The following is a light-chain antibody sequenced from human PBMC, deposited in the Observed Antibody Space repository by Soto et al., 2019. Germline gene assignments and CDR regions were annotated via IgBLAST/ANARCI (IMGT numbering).Light chain of an antibody. J-gene: IGKJ1*01. V-gene: IGKV1-39*01. CDR1: QSVSSY. Sequence: DIQMTQSPSSLSASTGDRVTISCRASQSVSSYLHWYQQKPGKAPKLLIYAASSLQSGVPSRFSGSGSGTDFTLTISSLQPEDFATYYCQQYYSFPWTFGQGTKVDI. CDR2: AAS. CDR3: QQYYSFPWT.